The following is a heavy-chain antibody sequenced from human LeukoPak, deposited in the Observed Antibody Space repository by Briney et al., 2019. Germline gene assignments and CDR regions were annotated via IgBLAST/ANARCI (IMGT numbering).Heavy chain of an antibody. CDR3: ARESQDYFGSGSNDY. CDR1: GFTFSSYW. CDR2: INSDGSST. J-gene: IGHJ4*02. Sequence: GGSLRLSCAASGFTFSSYWMHWVRQAPGKGLVWVSRINSDGSSTNYADSVKGRFTISRDNAKNTLYLQMNSLRVEDTAVYYCARESQDYFGSGSNDYWGQGTLVTVSS. D-gene: IGHD3-10*01. V-gene: IGHV3-74*01.